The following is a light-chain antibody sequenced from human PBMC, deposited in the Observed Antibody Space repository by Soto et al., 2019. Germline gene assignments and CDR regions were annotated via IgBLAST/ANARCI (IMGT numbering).Light chain of an antibody. J-gene: IGKJ4*01. CDR3: QQYSNWPPVLT. CDR1: QSVSSD. V-gene: IGKV3-15*01. Sequence: EIVMTRSPATLSVSPGDRATLSCRASQSVSSDLAWYQQRPGQAPRLLICGASTRATDVPDRFSGSGYGTEFTLTISSLQSEDFAVDYCQQYSNWPPVLTFGGGTKV. CDR2: GAS.